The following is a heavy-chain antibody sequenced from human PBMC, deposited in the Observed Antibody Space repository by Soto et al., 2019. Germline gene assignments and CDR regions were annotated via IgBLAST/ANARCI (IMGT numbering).Heavy chain of an antibody. CDR2: IYYSGST. Sequence: SETLSLTCTVSGGSVSSGSYYWSWIRQPPGKGLEWIGYIYYSGSTNYNPSLKSRVTISVDTSKNQFSLKLSSVTAADTAVYYCASGSAILWFGELAKGYGMDVWGQGTTVTVSS. CDR3: ASGSAILWFGELAKGYGMDV. J-gene: IGHJ6*02. D-gene: IGHD3-10*01. CDR1: GGSVSSGSYY. V-gene: IGHV4-61*01.